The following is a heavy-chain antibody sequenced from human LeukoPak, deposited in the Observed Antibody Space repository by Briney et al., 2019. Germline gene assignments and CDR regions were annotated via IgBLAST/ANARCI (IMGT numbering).Heavy chain of an antibody. CDR2: IYYSGST. V-gene: IGHV4-59*01. CDR1: GGPISSYY. CDR3: AKDGGDYGDYEGWFDP. J-gene: IGHJ5*02. D-gene: IGHD4-17*01. Sequence: SETLSLTCTVSGGPISSYYCTWIRQPPGKGLEWIGYIYYSGSTNYNPSLKSRVTISVDTSKNQFSLKLSSVTAADTAVYYCAKDGGDYGDYEGWFDPWGQGTLVTVSS.